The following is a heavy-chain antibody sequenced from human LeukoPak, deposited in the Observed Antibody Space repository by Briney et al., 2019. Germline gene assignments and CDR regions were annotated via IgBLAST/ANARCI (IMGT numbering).Heavy chain of an antibody. CDR1: GFTFSSYW. J-gene: IGHJ4*02. Sequence: PGGSLRLTCAASGFTFSSYWMHWVRQRPGKGLVWVSRIHLDGRTTNYADSVKGRFTISRDNAKNTLSLEMNSLRPEDTAVYYCARGWSPSDYWGQGTMTSVSS. CDR2: IHLDGRTT. V-gene: IGHV3-74*01. CDR3: ARGWSPSDY. D-gene: IGHD1-26*01.